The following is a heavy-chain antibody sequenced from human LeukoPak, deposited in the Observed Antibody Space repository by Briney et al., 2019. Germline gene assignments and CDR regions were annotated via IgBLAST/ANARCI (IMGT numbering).Heavy chain of an antibody. CDR1: GFTFSSYG. D-gene: IGHD2-8*01. CDR3: AKRTYCTNGVCPRALDY. J-gene: IGHJ4*02. Sequence: GRSLRLSCAASGFTFSSYGMHWVRQAPGKGLEWLAVISYDGSNKFYADSVKGRFTISRDNSKNTLYLQMNGLRFDDTAVYYCAKRTYCTNGVCPRALDYWGQGALVTVSS. V-gene: IGHV3-30*18. CDR2: ISYDGSNK.